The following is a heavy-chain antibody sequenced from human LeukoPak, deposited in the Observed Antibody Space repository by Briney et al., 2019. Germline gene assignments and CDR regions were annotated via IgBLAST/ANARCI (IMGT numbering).Heavy chain of an antibody. CDR1: GYSISSGYY. CDR3: AREMEDKSFSFGELRKNYYYYMDV. V-gene: IGHV4-38-2*02. J-gene: IGHJ6*03. D-gene: IGHD3-10*01. Sequence: PAETLSLTCTVSGYSISSGYYWGWIRQPPGKGLEWIGSIHHSGSTNYNPSLKSRVTISVDTSKNQFSLKLSSVTAADTAVYYCAREMEDKSFSFGELRKNYYYYMDVWGKGTTVTVSS. CDR2: IHHSGST.